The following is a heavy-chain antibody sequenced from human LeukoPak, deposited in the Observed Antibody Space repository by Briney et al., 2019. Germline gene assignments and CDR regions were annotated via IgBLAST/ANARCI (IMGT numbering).Heavy chain of an antibody. D-gene: IGHD6-13*01. CDR3: ARVRIGQQLDKYYYYAMDV. Sequence: GESLRLSCAASGFTFSSYGMHWVRQAPGKGLEWVAVISYDGSNKYYADSVKGRFTISRDNSKNTLYLQMNSLRADDTAVYYCARVRIGQQLDKYYYYAMDVWGQGTTVTVSS. CDR1: GFTFSSYG. V-gene: IGHV3-30*03. CDR2: ISYDGSNK. J-gene: IGHJ6*02.